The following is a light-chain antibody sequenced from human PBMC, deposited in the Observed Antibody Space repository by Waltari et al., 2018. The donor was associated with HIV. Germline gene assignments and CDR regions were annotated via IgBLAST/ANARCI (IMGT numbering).Light chain of an antibody. Sequence: QSVLTQPASVSGSPGQSNTISCTATNSDVGDSNYVSWYQQHPGKAPKLLIYEVTHRPSGISSRFSGFKSGNTASMTISGLQAEDEADYYCSSYTATTAILFGGGTKVTVL. V-gene: IGLV2-14*01. CDR2: EVT. J-gene: IGLJ3*02. CDR1: NSDVGDSNY. CDR3: SSYTATTAIL.